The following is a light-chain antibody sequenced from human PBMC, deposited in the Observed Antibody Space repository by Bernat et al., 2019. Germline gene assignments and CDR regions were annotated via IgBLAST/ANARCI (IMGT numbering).Light chain of an antibody. CDR3: QQYNSYPYT. CDR2: KAS. J-gene: IGKJ2*01. Sequence: DIQMTQYPSTLSASVGDRVTITCRASKSISSWLSWYHQNPGKAPKRLIYKASSLESGVPSRCSGSGSGTEFTLTISSLQPDDFATYYCQQYNSYPYTFGQGTKLEI. CDR1: KSISSW. V-gene: IGKV1-5*03.